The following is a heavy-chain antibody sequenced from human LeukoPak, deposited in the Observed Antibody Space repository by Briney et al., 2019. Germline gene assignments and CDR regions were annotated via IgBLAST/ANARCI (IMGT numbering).Heavy chain of an antibody. D-gene: IGHD3-22*01. CDR3: AKEMIVVVITGGAFDY. Sequence: GGSLRLSCAASGFTFSGYGMHWVRQAPGKGLEWVALISYDGSNKYYADLVKGRFTISRDNSKNTLYLQMNSLRAEDTAVYYCAKEMIVVVITGGAFDYWGQGTLVTVSS. V-gene: IGHV3-30*18. CDR2: ISYDGSNK. CDR1: GFTFSGYG. J-gene: IGHJ4*02.